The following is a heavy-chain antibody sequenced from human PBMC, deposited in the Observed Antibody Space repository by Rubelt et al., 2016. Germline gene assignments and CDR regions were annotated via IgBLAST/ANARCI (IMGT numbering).Heavy chain of an antibody. V-gene: IGHV4-30-4*07. CDR1: GGSISSGGYS. Sequence: VSGGSISSGGYSWSWIRQPPGKGLEWIGYIYYSGSTYYNPSLKSRVTISVDTSKNQFSLKLSSVTAADTAVYYCARDYGDYVYAFDIWGQGTMVTVSS. CDR2: IYYSGST. D-gene: IGHD4-17*01. CDR3: ARDYGDYVYAFDI. J-gene: IGHJ3*02.